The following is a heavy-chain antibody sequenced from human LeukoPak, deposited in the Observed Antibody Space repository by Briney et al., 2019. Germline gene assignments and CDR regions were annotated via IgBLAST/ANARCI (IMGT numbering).Heavy chain of an antibody. J-gene: IGHJ3*02. Sequence: PSETLSLTCTVSGGSISSSSYYWSWIRQPAGKGLEWIGRIYTSGSTKYNPSLKVRVTISVDTSKNKFYLKLSSVTAADTAVYYCAREHSSGYYPHDFDIWGQGTLVTVSS. D-gene: IGHD3-22*01. CDR1: GGSISSSSYY. CDR3: AREHSSGYYPHDFDI. CDR2: IYTSGST. V-gene: IGHV4-61*02.